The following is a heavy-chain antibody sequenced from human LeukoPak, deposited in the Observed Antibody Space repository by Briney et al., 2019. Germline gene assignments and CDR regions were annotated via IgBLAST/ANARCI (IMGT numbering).Heavy chain of an antibody. V-gene: IGHV4-59*01. Sequence: SETLSLTCAVYGGSFSGYYWSWIRQPPGKGLEWIGYIYYSGSTNYNPSLKSRVTISVDTSKNQFSLKLSSVTAADTAVYYCARVTSSGSGSYQYYYYYMDVWGKGTTVTISS. D-gene: IGHD3-10*01. CDR3: ARVTSSGSGSYQYYYYYMDV. J-gene: IGHJ6*03. CDR2: IYYSGST. CDR1: GGSFSGYY.